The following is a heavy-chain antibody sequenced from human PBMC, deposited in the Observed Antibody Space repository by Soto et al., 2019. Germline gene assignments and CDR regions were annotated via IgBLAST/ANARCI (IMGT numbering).Heavy chain of an antibody. CDR2: ISSSGSTI. Sequence: QVQLVESGGGLVKPGGSLRLSCAASGFTFSDYYMSWIRQAPGKELEWVSYISSSGSTIYYSDSVKCRFTISRDNAKNSPYLQMNSLRAEDTAVYYCANPSSGCYLHSWGQGTLVTFSS. CDR3: ANPSSGCYLHS. CDR1: GFTFSDYY. J-gene: IGHJ4*02. V-gene: IGHV3-11*01. D-gene: IGHD6-19*01.